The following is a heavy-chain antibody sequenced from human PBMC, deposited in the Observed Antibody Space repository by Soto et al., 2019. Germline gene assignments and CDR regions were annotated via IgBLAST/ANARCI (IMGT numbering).Heavy chain of an antibody. D-gene: IGHD5-12*01. V-gene: IGHV3-11*06. Sequence: PGGSLRLSCAASGFTFSDYYMSWIRQAPGKGLEWVSYISSRSSYTNYADSVKGRFTISRDNAKNSLYLQMNSLRAEDTAVYYCAWTGGDDGYNEYFFDYWGQGTLVTVSS. J-gene: IGHJ4*01. CDR2: ISSRSSYT. CDR3: AWTGGDDGYNEYFFDY. CDR1: GFTFSDYY.